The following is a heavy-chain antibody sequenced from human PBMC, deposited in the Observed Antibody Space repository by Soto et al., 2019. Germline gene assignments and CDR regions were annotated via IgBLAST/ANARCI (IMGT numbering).Heavy chain of an antibody. D-gene: IGHD2-8*02. V-gene: IGHV5-51*01. J-gene: IGHJ6*02. CDR1: GYSFSSYW. CDR2: IYPADSDT. CDR3: ERQFHDQTGGGNYSYGLEV. Sequence: GDSLKISCKGSGYSFSSYWIAWVRQMPGKGLEWMGIIYPADSDTRYSPSFQGQVTISADKYINTAYLQWSRLKASDTAMYYCERQFHDQTGGGNYSYGLEVWGLGTTVTVS.